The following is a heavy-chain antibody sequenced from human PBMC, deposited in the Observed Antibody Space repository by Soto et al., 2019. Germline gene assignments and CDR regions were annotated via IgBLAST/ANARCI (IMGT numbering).Heavy chain of an antibody. V-gene: IGHV3-74*01. CDR2: LDSDGTTT. CDR3: VRSVGYTDY. CDR1: GFTFSSSS. J-gene: IGHJ4*02. D-gene: IGHD6-13*01. Sequence: QPGGSLRLSCAASGFTFSSSSMHWVRQAPGKGLVWVSRLDSDGTTTAYADSVKGRFTVSRDNAKNTLFLQMNSLRVEDTAVYYCVRSVGYTDYWGQGTLVTVSS.